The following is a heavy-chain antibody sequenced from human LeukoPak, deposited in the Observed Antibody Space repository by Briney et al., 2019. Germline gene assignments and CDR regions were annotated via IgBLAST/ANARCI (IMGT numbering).Heavy chain of an antibody. CDR1: GXTFSAYW. D-gene: IGHD2-15*01. CDR3: ARSLVVGGTRPNDY. V-gene: IGHV3-74*01. J-gene: IGHJ4*02. CDR2: INTGGNDI. Sequence: GGSLRLSCAASGXTFSAYWVHWVRQAPGKGLVWLSRINTGGNDITYADSVKGRFTISRDNAKNTLYLQMNSLTVEDTAVYFCARSLVVGGTRPNDYWGQGTLVTVSS.